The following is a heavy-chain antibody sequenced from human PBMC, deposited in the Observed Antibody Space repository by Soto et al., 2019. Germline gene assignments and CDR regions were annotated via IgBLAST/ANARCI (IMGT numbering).Heavy chain of an antibody. J-gene: IGHJ4*02. V-gene: IGHV4-31*03. Sequence: QVQLQESGPGLVKPSQTLSLTCSVSRASISSGNYYWSCIRQHPGKGLEWIGYIYYTGSTYYNPSLRSRITISEDMSKNHCSLRLSSVTAADTAVYYCARGREEAGGPFDYWGQGTLVTVSS. CDR1: RASISSGNYY. CDR2: IYYTGST. CDR3: ARGREEAGGPFDY. D-gene: IGHD3-10*01.